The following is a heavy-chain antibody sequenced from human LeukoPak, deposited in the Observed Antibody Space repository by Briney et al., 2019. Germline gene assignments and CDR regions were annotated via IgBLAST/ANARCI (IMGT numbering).Heavy chain of an antibody. CDR2: INPNSGGT. J-gene: IGHJ5*02. Sequence: PRASVKVSCTASGYTFTGYYMHWVRQAPGQGLEWMGWINPNSGGTNYAQKFQGWVTMTRDTSISTAYMELSRLRPDDTAVYYCARVRGVNWFDPWGQGTLVTVSS. D-gene: IGHD3-10*01. V-gene: IGHV1-2*04. CDR1: GYTFTGYY. CDR3: ARVRGVNWFDP.